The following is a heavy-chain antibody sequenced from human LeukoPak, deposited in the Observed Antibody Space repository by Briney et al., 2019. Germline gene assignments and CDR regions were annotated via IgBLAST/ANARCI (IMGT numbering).Heavy chain of an antibody. CDR2: IIIIGGNT. V-gene: IGHV3-23*01. J-gene: IGHJ4*02. CDR3: AKTYYYDTSGYYSFPN. D-gene: IGHD3-22*01. Sequence: RGSLRLSCAAPGFTLSTYAITWVRQAPGKGLEWVSSIIIIGGNTYYADSMKGRFTISSDNSKKALYLELNSLRVEDTAGYYCAKTYYYDTSGYYSFPNWGQGTQVTVSS. CDR1: GFTLSTYA.